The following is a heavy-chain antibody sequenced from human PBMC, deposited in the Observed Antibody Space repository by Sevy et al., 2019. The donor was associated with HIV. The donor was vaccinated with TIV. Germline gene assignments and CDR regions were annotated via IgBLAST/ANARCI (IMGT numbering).Heavy chain of an antibody. CDR2: IKQDASEK. J-gene: IGHJ4*02. CDR1: GFTISSYW. Sequence: GGSLRLSCAASGFTISSYWVTWVRQAPGQGLEWVANIKQDASEKYYVDSVKGRFTISRDNAKNSVYLQMSSLRVEDTAMYFCASDYFWGQGTLVTVSS. CDR3: ASDYF. V-gene: IGHV3-7*01.